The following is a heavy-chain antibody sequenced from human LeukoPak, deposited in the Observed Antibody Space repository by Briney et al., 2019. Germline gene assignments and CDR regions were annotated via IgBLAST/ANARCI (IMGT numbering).Heavy chain of an antibody. CDR2: TSGSGGSK. J-gene: IGHJ4*02. V-gene: IGHV3-23*01. CDR3: AKGTTGDITLVEY. D-gene: IGHD1-1*01. CDR1: GFTFSSYA. Sequence: GESLRLSCAASGFTFSSYAMSWVRQAPGKGLEWVSGTSGSGGSKYYGDSVKGRFTISRDNSKNTLYLQMNSLRAEDTAVYYCAKGTTGDITLVEYWGQGTLVTVSS.